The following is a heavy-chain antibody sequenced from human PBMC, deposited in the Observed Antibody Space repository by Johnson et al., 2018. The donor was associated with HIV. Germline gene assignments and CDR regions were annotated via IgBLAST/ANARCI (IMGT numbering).Heavy chain of an antibody. D-gene: IGHD2-15*01. CDR3: ASGRGYH. J-gene: IGHJ3*01. CDR1: GFTVSGDH. CDR2: ISGGGGT. V-gene: IGHV3-53*01. Sequence: VQLVESGGALIQPGGSLRLSCAASGFTVSGDHMSWVRQAPGKGLEWVSVISGGGGTYYADSVKGRFTNSRDNSKNTLYFQMNSLRAEDTAVYYCASGRGYHWGQGTMVTVSS.